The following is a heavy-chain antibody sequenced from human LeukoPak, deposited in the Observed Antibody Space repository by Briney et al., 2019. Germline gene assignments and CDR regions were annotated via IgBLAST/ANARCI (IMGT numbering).Heavy chain of an antibody. CDR2: IWYDGSNK. J-gene: IGHJ5*02. V-gene: IGHV3-33*01. CDR3: AREGEAYCGGDCYPPFDP. Sequence: GGSLRLSCAAFGFTFSSYGMHWVRQAPGKGLEWVAVIWYDGSNKYYADSVKGRFTISRDNSKNTLYLQMNSLGAEDTAVYYCAREGEAYCGGDCYPPFDPWGQGTLVTVSS. CDR1: GFTFSSYG. D-gene: IGHD2-21*02.